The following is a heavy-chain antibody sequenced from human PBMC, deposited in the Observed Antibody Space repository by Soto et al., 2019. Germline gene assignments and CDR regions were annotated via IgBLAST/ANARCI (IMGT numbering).Heavy chain of an antibody. J-gene: IGHJ4*02. D-gene: IGHD6-19*01. CDR2: ISSSSSTI. CDR1: GFTFSSYS. V-gene: IGHV3-48*01. CDR3: ARAEKWGIAVAGTGVDY. Sequence: EVQLVESGGGLVQPGGSLRLSCAASGFTFSSYSMNWVRQAPGKGLEWVSYISSSSSTIYYADSVKGRFTISRDNAKNSLYRHMNSPRAEDKAVYYCARAEKWGIAVAGTGVDYWGQGTLVTVSS.